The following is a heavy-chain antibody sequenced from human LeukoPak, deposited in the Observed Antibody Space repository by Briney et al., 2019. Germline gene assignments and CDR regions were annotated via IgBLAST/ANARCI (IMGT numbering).Heavy chain of an antibody. CDR1: GYTFTGYY. Sequence: ASVKVSCKASGYTFTGYYMHWVRQTPGQGLEWMGWINPNSDGTNNAQKFHGRVTMTRDTSIRTAYMERSRLKYDDTAVFYCARGSGSSSWDPFDYWGQGTLVTVSS. CDR3: ARGSGSSSWDPFDY. CDR2: INPNSDGT. D-gene: IGHD6-6*01. J-gene: IGHJ4*02. V-gene: IGHV1-2*02.